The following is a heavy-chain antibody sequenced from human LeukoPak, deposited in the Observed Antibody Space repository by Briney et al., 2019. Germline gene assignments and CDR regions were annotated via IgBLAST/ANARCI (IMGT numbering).Heavy chain of an antibody. CDR1: GFIFSNYA. V-gene: IGHV3-23*01. Sequence: GGSLRLSCAASGFIFSNYAMTWVRQAPGKGLEWVSILGGLSESVYYPDSVKGGFTVSRENSKDTLYLEINSLRGEDTATYYCARRWLGVPYGMDVWGQGTTVTVSS. J-gene: IGHJ6*02. D-gene: IGHD5-24*01. CDR3: ARRWLGVPYGMDV. CDR2: LGGLSESV.